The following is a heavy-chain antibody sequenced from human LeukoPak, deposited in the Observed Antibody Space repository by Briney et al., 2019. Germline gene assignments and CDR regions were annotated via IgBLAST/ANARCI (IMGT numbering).Heavy chain of an antibody. CDR2: IWHGAMNT. V-gene: IGHV3-33*01. CDR1: GFNFTRHG. D-gene: IGHD6-13*01. Sequence: PGSSLRLSCATSGFNFTRHGMQWVRQAPGKGLEWGAIIWHGAMNTFYLDSVKGRFTISRDNYRNTLYLQMNTLRAEDTALYYCATELCVPAAGWQIQHWGQGTLVTVSS. J-gene: IGHJ1*01. CDR3: ATELCVPAAGWQIQH.